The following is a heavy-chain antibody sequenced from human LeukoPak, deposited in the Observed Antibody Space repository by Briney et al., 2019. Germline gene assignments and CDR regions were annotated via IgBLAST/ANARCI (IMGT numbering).Heavy chain of an antibody. CDR2: IIPLFGTT. CDR1: GYIFTSYY. CDR3: AGRVTMVSGFDP. J-gene: IGHJ5*02. D-gene: IGHD3-10*01. Sequence: ASVKVSCKASGYIFTSYYMYWVRQAPGQGLEWMGRIIPLFGTTTYAQKFQGRVTITADKSTSTAYMELNSLTSEDTAVYYCAGRVTMVSGFDPWGQGTLVAVSS. V-gene: IGHV1-69*06.